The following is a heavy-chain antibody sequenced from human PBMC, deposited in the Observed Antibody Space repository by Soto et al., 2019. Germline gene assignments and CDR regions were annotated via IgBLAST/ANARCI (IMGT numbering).Heavy chain of an antibody. CDR2: VYYSGGA. D-gene: IGHD2-21*02. CDR1: GGSISGYY. V-gene: IGHV4-59*01. Sequence: NPSETLSLICTVSGGSISGYYWSWIRQPPGKGLEWIGNVYYSGGAKYNPSVKRRVSISVDTSKNQFSLNLSSVAAADTAVYYCTRDGDGRMTTNPYYYYGMDVWGPGITVTVSS. CDR3: TRDGDGRMTTNPYYYYGMDV. J-gene: IGHJ6*02.